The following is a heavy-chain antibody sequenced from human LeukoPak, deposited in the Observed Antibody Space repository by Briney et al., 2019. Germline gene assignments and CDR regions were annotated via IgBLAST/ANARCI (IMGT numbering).Heavy chain of an antibody. CDR1: GFHFSSYW. J-gene: IGHJ4*02. CDR2: IKGDGSEK. Sequence: GGSLRLSCAASGFHFSSYWMSWVRQAPGKGLEWVAHIKGDGSEKYYVDSVKGRFTISRDNMKESLYLQMNSLRAEDTAVYYCARILSGPLFDSWGQGTLVTVSS. CDR3: ARILSGPLFDS. D-gene: IGHD3-3*01. V-gene: IGHV3-7*01.